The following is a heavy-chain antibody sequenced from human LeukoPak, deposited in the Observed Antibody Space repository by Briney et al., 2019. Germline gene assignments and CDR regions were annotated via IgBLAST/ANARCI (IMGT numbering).Heavy chain of an antibody. Sequence: ASVKVSCKASGYTFTGYYMHWVRQAPGQGLEWMGWINPNSGGTNYAQKFQGRVTMTRDTSISTAYMELSRLRSDDTAVYYCARVPTGRSGSSLNYWGQGTLVTVSS. CDR1: GYTFTGYY. V-gene: IGHV1-2*02. CDR3: ARVPTGRSGSSLNY. D-gene: IGHD1-26*01. CDR2: INPNSGGT. J-gene: IGHJ4*02.